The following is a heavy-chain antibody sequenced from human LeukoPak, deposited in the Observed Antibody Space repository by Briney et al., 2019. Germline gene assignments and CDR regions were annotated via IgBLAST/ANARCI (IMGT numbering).Heavy chain of an antibody. CDR3: ISGGGTADY. V-gene: IGHV3-15*01. Sequence: GSLGLSCAASGFTFSNAWMNWMGWVRQSPGKGLEWVGLTKIKTDDGTPDYAALVKGRFTISRDDSKNTVYLEMNSLETEDTAVYYCISGGGTADYWGQGTLVSVSS. CDR1: GFTFSNAW. J-gene: IGHJ4*02. CDR2: TKIKTDDGTP. D-gene: IGHD1-1*01.